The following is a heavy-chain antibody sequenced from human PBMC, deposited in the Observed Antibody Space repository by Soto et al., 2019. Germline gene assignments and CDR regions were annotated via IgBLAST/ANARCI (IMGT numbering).Heavy chain of an antibody. J-gene: IGHJ6*03. D-gene: IGHD1-1*01. CDR1: GGSISSYY. V-gene: IGHV4-59*01. CDR2: IYYSGSS. CDR3: AGLQINYYYMDV. Sequence: SETLSLTCTVSGGSISSYYWNWIRQPPGKGLEWIGDIYYSGSSTYNPSLKSRVTMSVDMSRNQFSLRLSSVTAADTAVYYCAGLQINYYYMDVWGKGTTVTVS.